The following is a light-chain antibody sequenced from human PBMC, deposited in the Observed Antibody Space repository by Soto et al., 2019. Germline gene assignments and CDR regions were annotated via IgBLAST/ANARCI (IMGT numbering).Light chain of an antibody. CDR3: RSHTNINTXACV. CDR1: SGYIDSYNR. J-gene: IGLJ1*01. Sequence: QSVLTQPASVSWSPGQSITISCTGTSGYIDSYNRVSWYQQHPGEAPKLIIYEVTDRPSGFSNRFSGSKSGNTASLTISGLQAEDEAEYYCRSHTNINTXACVFGTGTKVXV. CDR2: EVT. V-gene: IGLV2-14*01.